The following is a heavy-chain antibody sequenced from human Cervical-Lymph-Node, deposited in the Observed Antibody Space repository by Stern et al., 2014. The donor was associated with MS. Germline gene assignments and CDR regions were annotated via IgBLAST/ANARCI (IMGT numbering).Heavy chain of an antibody. CDR2: ISYDGSYK. D-gene: IGHD7-27*01. CDR1: GFTFRSYA. V-gene: IGHV3-30-3*01. J-gene: IGHJ4*02. CDR3: ARETLGTLDY. Sequence: VHLVESGGGVVQPGTSLRLSCAASGFTFRSYALHWVRQAPGKGLEWVAVISYDGSYKNYADSVKGRFTISRDNSKNTVYLQMNSLRVEDTAVYYCARETLGTLDYWGQGTLVTVSS.